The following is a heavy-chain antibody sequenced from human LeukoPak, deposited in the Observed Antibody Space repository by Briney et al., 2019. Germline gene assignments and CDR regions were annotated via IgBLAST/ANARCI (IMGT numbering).Heavy chain of an antibody. CDR1: GYTFTGYY. J-gene: IGHJ4*02. CDR2: INPNSGGT. D-gene: IGHD1/OR15-1a*01. Sequence: GASVKVSCKASGYTFTGYYMHWVRQAPGQGLEWMGWINPNSGGTNYAQKFQDRVTMTRDTSITTAYMELSRLRSDDTAMYYCATSGSAWHNDYWGQGTLVTVSS. V-gene: IGHV1-2*02. CDR3: ATSGSAWHNDY.